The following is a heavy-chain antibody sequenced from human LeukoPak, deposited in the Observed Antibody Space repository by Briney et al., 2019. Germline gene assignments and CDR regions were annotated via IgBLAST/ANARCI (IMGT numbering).Heavy chain of an antibody. CDR3: TTDGDDSSPFLYYYGMDV. V-gene: IGHV3-15*01. Sequence: GSLRLSCAASGFTFSNAWMSWVRQAPGKGLEWVGRIKSKTDGGTTDYAAPVKGRFTISRDDSKNTLYLQMNSLKTEDTAVYYCTTDGDDSSPFLYYYGMDVWGQGTTVTVSS. CDR2: IKSKTDGGTT. D-gene: IGHD3-22*01. CDR1: GFTFSNAW. J-gene: IGHJ6*02.